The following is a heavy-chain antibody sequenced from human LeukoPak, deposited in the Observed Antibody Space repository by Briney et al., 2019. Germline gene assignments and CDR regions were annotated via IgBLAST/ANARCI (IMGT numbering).Heavy chain of an antibody. Sequence: SQTLSLTCSVSGGSISRYYWNWIRQSAGKGLEWIGRIYTSGSTNYNPSLKSRVTMSVDTSKNQFSLKLSSVTAADTAVYYCAREFCSGGSCSSLFSFDYWGQGTLVTVSS. CDR2: IYTSGST. D-gene: IGHD2-15*01. V-gene: IGHV4-4*07. CDR3: AREFCSGGSCSSLFSFDY. J-gene: IGHJ4*02. CDR1: GGSISRYY.